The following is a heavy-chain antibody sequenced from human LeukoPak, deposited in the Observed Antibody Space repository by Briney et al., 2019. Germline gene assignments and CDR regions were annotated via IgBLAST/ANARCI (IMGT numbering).Heavy chain of an antibody. Sequence: GGSLRLSCAASGFTSTNYAMNWVRQAPGKGLEWVSVLIGSSGSTDYADPVKGRFTISRDTSKNTLFLQMNSLRAEDTAIYYCAKGAYDYIEIGYFDSWGQGTLVTVSS. CDR3: AKGAYDYIEIGYFDS. V-gene: IGHV3-23*01. CDR1: GFTSTNYA. CDR2: LIGSSGST. D-gene: IGHD5-12*01. J-gene: IGHJ4*02.